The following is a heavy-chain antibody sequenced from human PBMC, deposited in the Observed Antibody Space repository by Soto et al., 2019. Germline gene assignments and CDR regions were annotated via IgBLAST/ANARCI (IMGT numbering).Heavy chain of an antibody. V-gene: IGHV1-18*01. Sequence: ASVKVSCKASGYTFTSYGISWVRQAPGQGLEWMGWISAYNGNTNYAQKLQGRVTMTTDTSTSTAYMELRSLRSDDTAVYYCARDRPDTAMAHYYYYGMDVWGQGTTVTVSS. D-gene: IGHD5-18*01. J-gene: IGHJ6*02. CDR3: ARDRPDTAMAHYYYYGMDV. CDR2: ISAYNGNT. CDR1: GYTFTSYG.